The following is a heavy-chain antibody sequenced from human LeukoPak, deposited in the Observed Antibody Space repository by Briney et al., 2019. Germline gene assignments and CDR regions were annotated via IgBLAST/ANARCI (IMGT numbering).Heavy chain of an antibody. V-gene: IGHV3-30-3*01. D-gene: IGHD5-12*01. CDR1: AFTFSNYT. Sequence: GGSLRLSRAASAFTFSNYTMHWVRQAPGKGLEWVAVISYDGSNKYCADSVKGRFTISRDNSKNTLYLQMNSLRGEDTAVYYCARIPRTWLRFPYFDYWGQGTLVTVSS. CDR2: ISYDGSNK. CDR3: ARIPRTWLRFPYFDY. J-gene: IGHJ4*02.